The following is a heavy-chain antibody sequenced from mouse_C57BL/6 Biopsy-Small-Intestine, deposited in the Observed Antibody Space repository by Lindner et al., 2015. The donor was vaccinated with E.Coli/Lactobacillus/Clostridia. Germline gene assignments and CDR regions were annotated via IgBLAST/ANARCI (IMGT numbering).Heavy chain of an antibody. D-gene: IGHD2-12*01. CDR2: INPINGGT. J-gene: IGHJ1*03. V-gene: IGHV1-22*01. CDR1: GYTFTDYN. Sequence: VQLQESGPELVKPGASVKMSRKASGYTFTDYNMHWVKQSHGKSLEWIGYINPINGGTSYNQKFKGKATLTVNKSSSTAYMELRSLTSEDSAVYYCARPYYSGYWYFDVWGTGTTVTVSS. CDR3: ARPYYSGYWYFDV.